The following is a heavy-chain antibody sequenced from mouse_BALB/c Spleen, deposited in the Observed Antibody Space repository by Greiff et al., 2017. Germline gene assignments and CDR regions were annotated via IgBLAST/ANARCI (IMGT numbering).Heavy chain of an antibody. V-gene: IGHV1S29*02. CDR2: IYPYNGGT. CDR3: ARLRPYAMDY. CDR1: GYTFTDYN. D-gene: IGHD2-2*01. Sequence: VQLQQSGPELVKPGASVKISCKASGYTFTDYNMHWVKQSHGKSLEWIGYIYPYNGGTGYNQKFKSKATLTVDNTSSTAYMELRSLTYEDSAVYYCARLRPYAMDYWGQGTSVTVSS. J-gene: IGHJ4*01.